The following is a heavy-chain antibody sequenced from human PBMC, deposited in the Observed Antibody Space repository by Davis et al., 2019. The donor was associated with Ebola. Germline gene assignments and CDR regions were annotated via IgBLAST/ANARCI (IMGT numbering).Heavy chain of an antibody. CDR2: TYYRSKWYN. CDR3: ARQNYYYYGMDV. Sequence: MPSKTLSLTCAIPGDSVSSNSAAWNWITQSPLSGLEWLGSTYYRSKWYNDYPVSVKSRITINPDTSKNQFSLQLNSVTPEDTAVYYCARQNYYYYGMDVWGQGTTVAVSS. CDR1: GDSVSSNSAA. J-gene: IGHJ6*02. V-gene: IGHV6-1*01.